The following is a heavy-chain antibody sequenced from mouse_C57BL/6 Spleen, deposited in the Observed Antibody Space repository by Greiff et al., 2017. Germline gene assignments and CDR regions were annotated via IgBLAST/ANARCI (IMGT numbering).Heavy chain of an antibody. CDR2: IYPGDGDT. D-gene: IGHD1-1*01. CDR1: GYAFSSYW. J-gene: IGHJ3*01. Sequence: QVHVKQSGAELVKPGASVKISCKASGYAFSSYWMNWVKQRPGKGLEWIGQIYPGDGDTNYNGKFKGKATLTADKSSSTAYMQLSSLTSEDSAVYFCASYYGSSPAWFAYWGQGTLVTVSA. V-gene: IGHV1-80*01. CDR3: ASYYGSSPAWFAY.